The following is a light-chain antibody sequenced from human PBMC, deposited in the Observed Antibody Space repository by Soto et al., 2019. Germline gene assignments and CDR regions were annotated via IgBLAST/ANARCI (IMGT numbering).Light chain of an antibody. CDR1: QDISSW. CDR2: AAS. J-gene: IGKJ1*01. CDR3: QQANSFPRT. Sequence: DIQMTQSPSSLSASVGDRVTITCRASQDISSWLAWYQQQPGKAPKLLIYAASNLQSGVPSRFSGSGSGTDFTLTISSLQPEDFATYYCQQANSFPRTFGQGTKVDIK. V-gene: IGKV1-12*01.